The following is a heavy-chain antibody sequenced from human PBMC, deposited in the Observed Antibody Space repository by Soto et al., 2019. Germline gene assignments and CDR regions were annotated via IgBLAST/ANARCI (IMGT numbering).Heavy chain of an antibody. D-gene: IGHD6-19*01. CDR1: GFTFSSNW. J-gene: IGHJ4*02. Sequence: EVQLVESGGDLVKPGGSLRLSCAASGFTFSSNWMSWVRQAAGQGLEWVANVNQDGSGRYYVDSVKGRFTISRDNATNPLYLQMSSLRAEDTAGYYCARDTGYNSGLGYWGQGTLVIVSS. V-gene: IGHV3-7*04. CDR3: ARDTGYNSGLGY. CDR2: VNQDGSGR.